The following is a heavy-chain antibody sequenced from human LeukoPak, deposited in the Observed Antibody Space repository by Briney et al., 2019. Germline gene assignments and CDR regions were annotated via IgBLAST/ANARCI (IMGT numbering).Heavy chain of an antibody. J-gene: IGHJ4*02. V-gene: IGHV1-2*06. CDR1: GYNFTGYY. D-gene: IGHD5-24*01. CDR2: IKPNNGGT. CDR3: ARAGRALGDGYNYQGRLAF. Sequence: ASVEVSRKAFGYNFTGYYMHLVRQAPGQGAGWIGRIKPNNGGTNYAQKFQGRVTMTRDTSISTAYMELSRLRSDDTAVYYCARAGRALGDGYNYQGRLAFWGQGTLVTVSS.